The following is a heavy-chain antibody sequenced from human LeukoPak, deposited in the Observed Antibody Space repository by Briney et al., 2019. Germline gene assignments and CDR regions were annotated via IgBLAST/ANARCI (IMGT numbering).Heavy chain of an antibody. CDR3: ARDDFVVPTATPSDY. D-gene: IGHD2-2*02. V-gene: IGHV1-18*01. CDR2: ISAYNGNT. CDR1: GYTSRSYG. J-gene: IGHJ4*02. Sequence: GASVKVSCKASGYTSRSYGMSWVRQAPGQGLEWMGWISAYNGNTNYAQKLLGRVTMTTDTSTSTAYMELRSLRSDDTAVYYCARDDFVVPTATPSDYWGQGTLVTVSS.